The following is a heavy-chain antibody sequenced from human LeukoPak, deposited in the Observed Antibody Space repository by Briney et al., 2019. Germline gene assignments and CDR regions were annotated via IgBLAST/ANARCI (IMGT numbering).Heavy chain of an antibody. CDR1: GFTFSGYW. Sequence: GGSLRLSCAASGFTFSGYWMSWVRQAPGKGLEWVANIKQDGSEKYYVDSVKGRFTISRDNAKDSLYLQMNSLRAEDTAVYYCARTRADDYWGQGTLVTVSS. J-gene: IGHJ4*02. D-gene: IGHD4/OR15-4a*01. CDR2: IKQDGSEK. CDR3: ARTRADDY. V-gene: IGHV3-7*01.